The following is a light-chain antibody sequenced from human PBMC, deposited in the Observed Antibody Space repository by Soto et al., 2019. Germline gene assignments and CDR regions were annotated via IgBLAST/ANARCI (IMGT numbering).Light chain of an antibody. Sequence: QSVLTQPASVSGSPGQSITISCTGTSSDVGSYNLVSWYQQHPGTVPKLVIYEVSYRPPGVSDRFSGSKSGNTASLTISGLQAEDEADYFCCSYSTSSTLWVFGGGTKLTVL. CDR2: EVS. CDR3: CSYSTSSTLWV. V-gene: IGLV2-14*02. J-gene: IGLJ3*02. CDR1: SSDVGSYNL.